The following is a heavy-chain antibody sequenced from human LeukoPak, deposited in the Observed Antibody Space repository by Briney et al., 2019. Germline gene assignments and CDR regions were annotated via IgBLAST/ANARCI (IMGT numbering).Heavy chain of an antibody. CDR3: AKAYAFCSSCPVKWFDP. J-gene: IGHJ5*02. D-gene: IGHD6-13*01. CDR2: ISGSGGST. CDR1: GFTFSSYA. Sequence: GGSLRLSCAASGFTFSSYAMSWVRQAPGKGLEWVSAISGSGGSTYYADSVKGRFTISRDNSKNTLYLQMNSPRAEDTAVYYCAKAYAFCSSCPVKWFDPWGQGTLVTVSS. V-gene: IGHV3-23*01.